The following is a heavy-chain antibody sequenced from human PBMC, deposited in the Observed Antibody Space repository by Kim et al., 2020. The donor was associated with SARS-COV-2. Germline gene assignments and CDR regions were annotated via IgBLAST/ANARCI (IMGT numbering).Heavy chain of an antibody. Sequence: YYADSVKGRFTISRDNAKNSLYLQMNSLRAEDTAVYYCARDSLSRGPLVYWGQGTLVTVSS. V-gene: IGHV3-48*04. CDR3: ARDSLSRGPLVY. J-gene: IGHJ4*02. D-gene: IGHD2-8*02.